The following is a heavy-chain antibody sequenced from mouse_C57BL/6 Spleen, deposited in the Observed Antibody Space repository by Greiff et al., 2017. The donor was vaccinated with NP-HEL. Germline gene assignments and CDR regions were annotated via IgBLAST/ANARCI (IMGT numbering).Heavy chain of an antibody. Sequence: EVQLQESGGGLVKPGGSLKLSCAASGFTFSDYGMHWVRQAPEKGLEWVAYICSGSSTLYYEDTVKGRFTISRDNAKNTLFLEMTSLRSGDTAMYYCARRAGTPYYYSMDYWGQGTSVTVSS. CDR1: GFTFSDYG. CDR3: ARRAGTPYYYSMDY. D-gene: IGHD4-1*01. CDR2: ICSGSSTL. V-gene: IGHV5-17*01. J-gene: IGHJ4*01.